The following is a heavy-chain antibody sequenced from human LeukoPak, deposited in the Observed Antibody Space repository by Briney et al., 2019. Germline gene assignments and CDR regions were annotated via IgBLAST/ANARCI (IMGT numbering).Heavy chain of an antibody. CDR3: ARGAPYCSGGSCMYYFDY. CDR2: ISSSSSYI. J-gene: IGHJ4*02. Sequence: GGSLRLSCEASGFTFSTYGMHWVRQAPGKGLEWVSSISSSSSYIYYADSVKGRFTISRDNAKNSLYLQMNSLRAEDTAVYYCARGAPYCSGGSCMYYFDYWGQGTLVTVSS. V-gene: IGHV3-21*01. CDR1: GFTFSTYG. D-gene: IGHD2-15*01.